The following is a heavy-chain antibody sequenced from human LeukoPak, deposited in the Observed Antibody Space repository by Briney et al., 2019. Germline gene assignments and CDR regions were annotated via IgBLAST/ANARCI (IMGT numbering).Heavy chain of an antibody. D-gene: IGHD6-19*01. V-gene: IGHV1-18*01. CDR2: ISAYNGNT. CDR3: ASYSSGWYWFDY. Sequence: GASVKVSCTASGYTFTSYGISWVRQAPGQGLEWMGWISAYNGNTNYAQKLQGRVTMTTDTSTSTAYMELRSLRSDDTAVYYCASYSSGWYWFDYWGQGTLVTVSS. CDR1: GYTFTSYG. J-gene: IGHJ4*02.